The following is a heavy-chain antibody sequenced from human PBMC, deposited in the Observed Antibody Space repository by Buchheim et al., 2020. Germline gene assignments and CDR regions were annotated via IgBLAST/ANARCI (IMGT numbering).Heavy chain of an antibody. CDR1: GGSISNSAYF. D-gene: IGHD5-24*01. Sequence: QLQLQESGPGLVKPSETLSLTCTVSGGSISNSAYFWGWIRQPPGKGPEWIATIRYSGTTYFNPSLQNRLTISVDTSKNQFSLTLRSVTAADTALYYCARENRDGYRNGVDVWGQGTT. CDR2: IRYSGTT. V-gene: IGHV4-39*07. J-gene: IGHJ6*02. CDR3: ARENRDGYRNGVDV.